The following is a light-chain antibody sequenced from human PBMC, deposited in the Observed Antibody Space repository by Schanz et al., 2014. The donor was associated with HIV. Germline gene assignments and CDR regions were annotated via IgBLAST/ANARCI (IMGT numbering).Light chain of an antibody. V-gene: IGLV1-51*01. CDR1: NSNIGSNNA. Sequence: QSVLTQPPSTSGTPGQRVTITCSGSNSNIGSNNAVNWYQQVPGTAPKLLIYDNNKRPSGIPDRFSGSKSGTSATLGITGLQTGDEADYYCGTWDGSLSAWVFGGGTKVTVL. CDR2: DNN. J-gene: IGLJ3*02. CDR3: GTWDGSLSAWV.